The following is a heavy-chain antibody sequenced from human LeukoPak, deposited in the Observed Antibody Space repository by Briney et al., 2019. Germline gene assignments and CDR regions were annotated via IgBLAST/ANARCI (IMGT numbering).Heavy chain of an antibody. CDR2: MKSKTDGGTT. V-gene: IGHV3-15*01. CDR1: GFTFSNAW. CDR3: ATYWRYFDWLLSDI. Sequence: GGSLRLSCAASGFTFSNAWMSWVRQAPGKGLEWVGRMKSKTDGGTTDYAAPVKGRFTISRDDSKNTLYLQMNSLKTEDTAVYYCATYWRYFDWLLSDIWGLGTMVTVSS. D-gene: IGHD3-9*01. J-gene: IGHJ3*02.